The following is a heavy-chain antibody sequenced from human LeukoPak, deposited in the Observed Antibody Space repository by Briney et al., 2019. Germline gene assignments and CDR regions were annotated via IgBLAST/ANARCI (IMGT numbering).Heavy chain of an antibody. Sequence: PSETLSLTCIVSGGSISSYCWSWIRQPPGKGLEWIGHIYYSGTTSYNPSLKSRVTISVDTSKNQFSLKLSSVTAADTAVYYCARYTSSYYGMDVWGQGTTVTVSS. V-gene: IGHV4-59*01. D-gene: IGHD6-6*01. J-gene: IGHJ6*02. CDR1: GGSISSYC. CDR3: ARYTSSYYGMDV. CDR2: IYYSGTT.